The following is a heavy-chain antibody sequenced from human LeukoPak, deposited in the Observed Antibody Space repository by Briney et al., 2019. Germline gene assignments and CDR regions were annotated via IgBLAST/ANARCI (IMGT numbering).Heavy chain of an antibody. CDR3: ARAPYSSSSFVSEY. J-gene: IGHJ4*02. CDR1: GGTFSSYA. V-gene: IGHV7-4-1*02. D-gene: IGHD6-6*01. Sequence: VASVKVSCKASGGTFSSYAISWVRQAPGQGLEWMGWVNTNTGNPTYAQGFTGRFVFSLDTSVSTAYLQISSLKAEDTAVYYCARAPYSSSSFVSEYWGQGTLVTVSS. CDR2: VNTNTGNP.